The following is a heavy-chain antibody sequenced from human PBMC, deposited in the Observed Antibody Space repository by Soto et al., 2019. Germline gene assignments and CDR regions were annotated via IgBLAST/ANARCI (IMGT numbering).Heavy chain of an antibody. CDR3: AREGYNFGPFDY. CDR2: YSGFT. V-gene: IGHV4-59*01. Sequence: PSETLSLTCTVSGGSITTYQWSWIRQPPGKGLEWIGGYSGFTNYNPSLESRATISVDHSKNQFFLTLRSVTAADTAVYYCAREGYNFGPFDYCCQGALVTVSS. CDR1: GGSITTYQ. D-gene: IGHD5-18*01. J-gene: IGHJ4*02.